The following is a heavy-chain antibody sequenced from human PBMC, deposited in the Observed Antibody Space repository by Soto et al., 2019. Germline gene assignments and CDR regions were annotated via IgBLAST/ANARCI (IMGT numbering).Heavy chain of an antibody. D-gene: IGHD6-19*01. J-gene: IGHJ4*02. CDR3: ARGNGYRSGWPLGYYFDY. CDR1: GDSVSDSNTA. V-gene: IGHV6-1*01. CDR2: TYYRSKWSS. Sequence: SQTLSLTCAISGDSVSDSNTAWNWIRQSPSRGLEWLGRTYYRSKWSSDYAASVKSRTTVTTDTSKNQFSLHLNSVTPEDTAVYYCARGNGYRSGWPLGYYFDYWGQGALVTVSS.